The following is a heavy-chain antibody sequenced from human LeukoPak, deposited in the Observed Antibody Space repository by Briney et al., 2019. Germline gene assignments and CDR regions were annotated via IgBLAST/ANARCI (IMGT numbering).Heavy chain of an antibody. Sequence: SETLSLTCAVSGYSISSGYYWGWIRQPPGKGLEWIGSIYHSGSTYYNPSLKSRVTISVDTSKNQFSLNLSSVTAADTGVYYCARDQAYNGYVADPIDYWGQGTLVTVSS. V-gene: IGHV4-38-2*02. J-gene: IGHJ4*02. D-gene: IGHD5-12*01. CDR2: IYHSGST. CDR1: GYSISSGYY. CDR3: ARDQAYNGYVADPIDY.